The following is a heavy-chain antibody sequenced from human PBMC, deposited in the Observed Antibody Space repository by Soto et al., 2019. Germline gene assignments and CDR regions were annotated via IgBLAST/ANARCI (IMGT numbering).Heavy chain of an antibody. CDR2: ISGSGGST. CDR3: ANQDHYDSSEFDY. CDR1: GFTFSSYA. D-gene: IGHD3-22*01. Sequence: GGSLRLSCAASGFTFSSYAMSWVRQAPGKGLEWVSAISGSGGSTYYADSVKGRFTISRDNSKNTLYLQMNSLRAEDTAVDYCANQDHYDSSEFDYWGQGTLVTVSS. J-gene: IGHJ4*02. V-gene: IGHV3-23*01.